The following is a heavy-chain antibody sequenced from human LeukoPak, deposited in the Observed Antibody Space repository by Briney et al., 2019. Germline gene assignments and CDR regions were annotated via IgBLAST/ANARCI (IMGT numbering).Heavy chain of an antibody. CDR3: ARLLAAAGSDY. D-gene: IGHD6-13*01. CDR1: GFTFSSYS. J-gene: IGHJ4*02. CDR2: ISSSSSYI. V-gene: IGHV3-21*04. Sequence: GGSLSLSCAASGFTFSSYSMNWVRQAPGKGLEWVSSISSSSSYIYYADSVKGRFTISRDNAKNSLYLQMNSLRAEDTAVYYCARLLAAAGSDYWGQGTLVTVSS.